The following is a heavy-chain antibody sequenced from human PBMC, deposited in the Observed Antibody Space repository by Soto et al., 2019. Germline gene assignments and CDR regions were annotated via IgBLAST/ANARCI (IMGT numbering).Heavy chain of an antibody. CDR1: GFTFSSYG. Sequence: GGSLRLSCAASGFTFSSYGMHWVRQAPGKGLEWVAAISDDGSSKYYADSVKGRFTISRDNSKNTLYLQMNSLRAEDTAVYYCAKDQSWGMVRGVSYWGQGTLVTVSS. V-gene: IGHV3-30*18. CDR2: ISDDGSSK. J-gene: IGHJ4*02. CDR3: AKDQSWGMVRGVSY. D-gene: IGHD3-10*01.